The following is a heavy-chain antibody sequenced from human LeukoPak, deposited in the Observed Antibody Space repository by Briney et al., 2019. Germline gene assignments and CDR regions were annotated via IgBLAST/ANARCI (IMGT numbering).Heavy chain of an antibody. V-gene: IGHV4-59*08. J-gene: IGHJ3*02. CDR3: ASYTDAFDI. CDR2: ISYSGST. CDR1: GGSISSYY. D-gene: IGHD3-16*01. Sequence: SETLSLTCTVSGGSISSYYWSWIRQPPGKGLEWIGYISYSGSTNYNPSLKSRVTISVDTSKNQFSLKLSSVTAADTAVYYCASYTDAFDIWGQGTMVTVSS.